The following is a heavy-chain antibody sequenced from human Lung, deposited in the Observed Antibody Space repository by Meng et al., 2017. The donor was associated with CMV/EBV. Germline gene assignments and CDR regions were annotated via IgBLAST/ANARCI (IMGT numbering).Heavy chain of an antibody. J-gene: IGHJ4*02. V-gene: IGHV3-74*01. Sequence: GESLKISCAASRFTFSSYWMHWVRQAPGKGLVWVSRINSDGSSTSYADSVKGRFTISRDNAKNTLYLQMNSLRAEDTAVYYCARESVGWGYYGDYERYFDYWGQGTXV. CDR3: ARESVGWGYYGDYERYFDY. CDR1: RFTFSSYW. CDR2: INSDGSST. D-gene: IGHD4-17*01.